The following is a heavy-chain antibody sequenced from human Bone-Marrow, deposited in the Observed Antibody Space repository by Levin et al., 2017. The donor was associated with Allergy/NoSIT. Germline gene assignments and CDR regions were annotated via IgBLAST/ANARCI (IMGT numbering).Heavy chain of an antibody. V-gene: IGHV2-5*01. Sequence: SGPTLVKPTQTLTLTCTFSGFSLSTSGVGVGWIRQPPGKALEWLALIYWNDDKRYSPSLKSRLTITKDTSKNQVVLTMTNMDPVDTATYYCAHMDCGGDCYSRYFDYWGQGTLVTVSS. D-gene: IGHD2-21*02. CDR2: IYWNDDK. CDR3: AHMDCGGDCYSRYFDY. J-gene: IGHJ4*02. CDR1: GFSLSTSGVG.